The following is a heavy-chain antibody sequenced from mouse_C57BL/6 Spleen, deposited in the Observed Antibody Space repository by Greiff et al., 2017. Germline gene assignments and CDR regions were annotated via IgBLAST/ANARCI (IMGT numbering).Heavy chain of an antibody. Sequence: QVQLKQSGAELVRPGASVTLSCKASGYTFTDYEMHWVKQTPVHGLEWIGAIDPETGGTAYNQKFKGKAILTADKSSSTAYMELRSLTSEDSAVVYCTRWVVDTEFDYWGQGTTLTVSS. CDR3: TRWVVDTEFDY. J-gene: IGHJ2*01. D-gene: IGHD1-1*01. V-gene: IGHV1-15*01. CDR2: IDPETGGT. CDR1: GYTFTDYE.